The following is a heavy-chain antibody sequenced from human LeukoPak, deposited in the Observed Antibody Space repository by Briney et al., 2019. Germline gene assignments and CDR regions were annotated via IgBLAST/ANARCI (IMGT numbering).Heavy chain of an antibody. D-gene: IGHD3-10*01. J-gene: IGHJ4*02. V-gene: IGHV3-7*02. CDR2: IKEDGSVR. Sequence: GGSLRLSCAASGFTFSRYWMSWVRQAPGKGLEWVANIKEDGSVRYYVESVKGRFTISRDNAKNSLYLQMNSLRAEDTAVYYCAASITMFDYWGQGTLVTVSS. CDR3: AASITMFDY. CDR1: GFTFSRYW.